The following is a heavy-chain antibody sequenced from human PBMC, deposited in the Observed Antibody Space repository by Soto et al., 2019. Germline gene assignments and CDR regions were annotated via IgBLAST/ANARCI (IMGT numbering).Heavy chain of an antibody. D-gene: IGHD3-22*01. V-gene: IGHV1-46*01. Sequence: ASVKVSCKASGYTFTSYYMHWVRQAPGQGLEWMGIINPSGGSTSYAQKFQGRVTMTRGTSTSTVYMELSSLRSEDTAVYYCARDKDPIAYYDSSGLDYWGQGTLVTVSS. CDR2: INPSGGST. CDR1: GYTFTSYY. CDR3: ARDKDPIAYYDSSGLDY. J-gene: IGHJ4*02.